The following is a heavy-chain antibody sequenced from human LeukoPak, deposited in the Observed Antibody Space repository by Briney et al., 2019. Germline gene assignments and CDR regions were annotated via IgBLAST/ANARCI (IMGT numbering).Heavy chain of an antibody. Sequence: GASVKVSCKASGYTFTSYDINWVRQAPGQGLEWMGWISAYNGNTNYAQKLQGRVTMTTDTSTSTAYMELRSLRSDDTAVYYCASSPAGGYCSGGSCYASATHFDYWGQGTLVTVSS. CDR1: GYTFTSYD. J-gene: IGHJ4*02. CDR3: ASSPAGGYCSGGSCYASATHFDY. D-gene: IGHD2-15*01. V-gene: IGHV1-18*01. CDR2: ISAYNGNT.